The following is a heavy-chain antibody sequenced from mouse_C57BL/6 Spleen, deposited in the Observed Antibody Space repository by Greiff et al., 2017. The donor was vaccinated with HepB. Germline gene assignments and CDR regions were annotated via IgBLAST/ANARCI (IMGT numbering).Heavy chain of an antibody. CDR3: ARVRALSTVVAHWYFDV. D-gene: IGHD1-1*01. CDR2: ISDGGSYT. V-gene: IGHV5-4*01. J-gene: IGHJ1*03. CDR1: GFTFSSYA. Sequence: EVQVVESGGGLVKPGGSLKLSCAASGFTFSSYAMSWVRQTPEKRLEWVATISDGGSYTYYPDNVKGRFTISRDNAKNNLYLQMSHLKSEDTAMYYCARVRALSTVVAHWYFDVWGTGTTVTVSS.